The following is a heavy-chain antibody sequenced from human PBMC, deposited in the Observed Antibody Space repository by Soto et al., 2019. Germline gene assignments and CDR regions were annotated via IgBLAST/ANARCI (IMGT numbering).Heavy chain of an antibody. V-gene: IGHV1-58*01. D-gene: IGHD4-17*01. CDR1: GFTFTSSA. Sequence: SVKVSCKASGFTFTSSAVQWVRQARGQRLEWIGWIVVGSGNTNYAQKFQERVTITRDMSTSTAYMELSSLRSEDTAVYYCAAEITVRYYYYGMDVWGQGTTVTVSS. CDR2: IVVGSGNT. J-gene: IGHJ6*02. CDR3: AAEITVRYYYYGMDV.